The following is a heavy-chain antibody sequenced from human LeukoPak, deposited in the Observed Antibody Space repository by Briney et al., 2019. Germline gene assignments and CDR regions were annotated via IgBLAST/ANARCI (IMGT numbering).Heavy chain of an antibody. CDR1: GYTLTNYG. CDR2: ISAYSGHT. J-gene: IGHJ4*02. D-gene: IGHD3-22*01. Sequence: ASVKVSCKASGYTLTNYGISWVRQAPGQGLEWMGWISAYSGHTKSVQKVQDRVTMTTDTSTNTAYIELRSPRSDDTAVYYCARDPRNYYDSSGYSVNFEYWGQGTLLTVSS. V-gene: IGHV1-18*04. CDR3: ARDPRNYYDSSGYSVNFEY.